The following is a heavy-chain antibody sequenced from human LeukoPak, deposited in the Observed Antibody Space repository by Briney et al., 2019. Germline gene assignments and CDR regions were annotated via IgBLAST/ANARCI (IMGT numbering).Heavy chain of an antibody. CDR2: IIPSVGTA. V-gene: IGHV1-69*05. J-gene: IGHJ3*02. CDR1: GCTFSSYA. Sequence: GASVKVSCKASGCTFSSYAISWVRQAPGQGLEWMGVIIPSVGTANYAQKFQGRVTMTRDESTSTAYMELSSLRSEDKAVYYWATVSYDAFTIWGQGRMVTVSS. CDR3: ATVSYDAFTI. D-gene: IGHD2/OR15-2a*01.